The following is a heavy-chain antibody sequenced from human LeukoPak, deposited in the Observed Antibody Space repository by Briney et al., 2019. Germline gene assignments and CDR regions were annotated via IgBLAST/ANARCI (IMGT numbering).Heavy chain of an antibody. J-gene: IGHJ4*02. Sequence: GGSLRLSCAASGFTFSSYGMHWVRQAPGKGLEWVAVISYDGSNKYYADSVKGRFTISRDNSKNTLCLQMNSLRAEDTAVYYCAKVFQWLVPDYWGQGTLVTVSS. CDR2: ISYDGSNK. V-gene: IGHV3-30*18. CDR1: GFTFSSYG. CDR3: AKVFQWLVPDY. D-gene: IGHD6-19*01.